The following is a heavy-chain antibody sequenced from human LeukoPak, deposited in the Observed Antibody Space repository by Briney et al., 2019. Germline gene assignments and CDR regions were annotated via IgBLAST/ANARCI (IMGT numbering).Heavy chain of an antibody. Sequence: GGSLRLSCAASGSTFSSFAMSRVRQAPGKGLEWVSVSVISGSGGDSGGSTYYADSVKGRFTISRDDSNNTLYLQMSSLRVEDTAVYYCAKHRSGIAASGSNYWGQGTLVSVSS. CDR1: GSTFSSFA. D-gene: IGHD6-13*01. CDR3: AKHRSGIAASGSNY. CDR2: ISGSGGDSGGST. J-gene: IGHJ4*02. V-gene: IGHV3-23*01.